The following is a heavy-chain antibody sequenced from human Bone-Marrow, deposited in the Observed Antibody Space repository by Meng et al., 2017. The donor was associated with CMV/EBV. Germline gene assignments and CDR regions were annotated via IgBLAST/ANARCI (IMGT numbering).Heavy chain of an antibody. D-gene: IGHD6-6*01. CDR2: IKQDGSEK. Sequence: GGSLRLSCAASGFTFSSYWMSWVRQAPGKGLEWVANIKQDGSEKYYVDSVKGRFTISRDNAKNSLYLQMNSLRAEDTAVYYCARDRTRPYSSSAGGYYYGMDVWGQGTTVTVS. J-gene: IGHJ6*02. V-gene: IGHV3-7*01. CDR3: ARDRTRPYSSSAGGYYYGMDV. CDR1: GFTFSSYW.